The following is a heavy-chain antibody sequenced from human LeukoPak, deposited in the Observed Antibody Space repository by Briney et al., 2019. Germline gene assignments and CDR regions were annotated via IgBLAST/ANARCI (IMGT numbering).Heavy chain of an antibody. CDR2: INKSGGST. CDR3: AREDPGHWSRRAFDI. Sequence: GGSLRLSCAASGFTFSSYAMTWVRQAPGKGLEWVSVINKSGGSTYYADSVKGRFTISRDNSKNTLYLQMNSLSAEDTAVYYCAREDPGHWSRRAFDIWGQGTVVTVTS. J-gene: IGHJ3*02. V-gene: IGHV3-23*01. D-gene: IGHD2-8*02. CDR1: GFTFSSYA.